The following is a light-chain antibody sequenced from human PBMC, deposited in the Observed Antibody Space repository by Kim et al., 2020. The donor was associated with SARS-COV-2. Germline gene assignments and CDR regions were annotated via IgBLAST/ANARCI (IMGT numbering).Light chain of an antibody. CDR1: QDIYNY. Sequence: SIGDRVTVTCRASQDIYNYLAWYQQKPGKVPKLLIYAASALQSEVPSRFSGSGFGTDFTLTISSLQPEDVAIYYCQKYDSAPLTFGGGTKVDIK. V-gene: IGKV1-27*01. J-gene: IGKJ4*01. CDR2: AAS. CDR3: QKYDSAPLT.